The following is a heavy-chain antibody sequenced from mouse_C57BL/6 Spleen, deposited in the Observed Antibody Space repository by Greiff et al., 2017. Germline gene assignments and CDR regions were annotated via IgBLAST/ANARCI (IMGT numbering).Heavy chain of an antibody. D-gene: IGHD2-4*01. J-gene: IGHJ3*01. CDR3: ARSGDYDGGAAY. V-gene: IGHV1-64*01. Sequence: QVQLQQPGAELVKPGASVKLSCKASGYTFTSYWMHWVKQRPGQGLEWIGMIHPNSGSTNYNEKFKSKATLTVDKSSSTAYMQLSSLTSEDSAVYYCARSGDYDGGAAYWGQGTLVTVSA. CDR1: GYTFTSYW. CDR2: IHPNSGST.